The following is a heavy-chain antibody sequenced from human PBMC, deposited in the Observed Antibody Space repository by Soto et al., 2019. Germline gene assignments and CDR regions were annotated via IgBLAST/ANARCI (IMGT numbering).Heavy chain of an antibody. D-gene: IGHD6-6*01. Sequence: SETLSLTCAVYGGSFSGYYWSWIRQPPGKGLEWIGEINHSGSTNYNPSLKSRVTISVDTSKNQFSLKLSSVTAADTAVYYCAREGGSSPRPDAFGIWGQGTMVTVSS. V-gene: IGHV4-34*01. CDR3: AREGGSSPRPDAFGI. CDR1: GGSFSGYY. J-gene: IGHJ3*02. CDR2: INHSGST.